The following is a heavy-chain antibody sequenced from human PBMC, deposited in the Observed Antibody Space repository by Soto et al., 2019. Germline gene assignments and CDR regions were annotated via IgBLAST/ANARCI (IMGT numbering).Heavy chain of an antibody. CDR3: TTGSVEGV. CDR2: IKTNTEGGTT. Sequence: EVQLVESGGGFIYPGGSLRLSCAASGLTISNAWMNWVRQAPGKGLEWVGRIKTNTEGGTTDYAAAVKGRFTVSRDDSKNTLYLQMNSLKTEDTAVYYSTTGSVEGVWGQGTTVTVSS. D-gene: IGHD2-15*01. J-gene: IGHJ6*02. CDR1: GLTISNAW. V-gene: IGHV3-15*07.